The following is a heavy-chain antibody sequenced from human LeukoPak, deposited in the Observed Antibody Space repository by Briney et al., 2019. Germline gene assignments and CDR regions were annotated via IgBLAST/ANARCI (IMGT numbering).Heavy chain of an antibody. CDR3: ARETVTGTTGFDY. CDR2: IYYSGST. D-gene: IGHD1-7*01. J-gene: IGHJ4*02. Sequence: SETLSLTCTVSAGSISSYYWSWIRQPPGKGLEWIGYIYYSGSTNYNPSLKSRVTISVDTSKNQFSLKLSSVTAADTAVYYCARETVTGTTGFDYWGQGTLVTVSS. CDR1: AGSISSYY. V-gene: IGHV4-59*01.